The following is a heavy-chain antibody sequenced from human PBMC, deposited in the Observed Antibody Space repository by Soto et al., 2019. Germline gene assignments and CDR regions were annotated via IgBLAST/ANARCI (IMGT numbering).Heavy chain of an antibody. D-gene: IGHD3-10*01. V-gene: IGHV1-3*01. CDR1: GYTFTSYA. Sequence: GASVKVSCKASGYTFTSYAMHWVRQAPGQRLEWMGWINAGNGNTKYPQKFQGRVTITRDTSASTAYMELSSLRSEDTAVYYCARDPPYYGSGSNWFDPWGQGTLVTVSS. CDR2: INAGNGNT. CDR3: ARDPPYYGSGSNWFDP. J-gene: IGHJ5*02.